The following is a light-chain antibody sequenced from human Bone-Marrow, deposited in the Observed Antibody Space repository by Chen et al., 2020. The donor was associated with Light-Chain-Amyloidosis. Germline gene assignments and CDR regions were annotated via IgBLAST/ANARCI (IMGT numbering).Light chain of an antibody. CDR1: SSDVGGDNH. CDR2: EVT. J-gene: IGLJ1*01. Sequence: QSALTQPASVSGSPGQSITISCTGTSSDVGGDNHVSWYQQHPDKAPKIMIYEVTNRPSWVPDRFSGSKSDNTASLTISGLQTEDEADYVCSSYTITNTLVFGSGTRVTVL. V-gene: IGLV2-14*01. CDR3: SSYTITNTLV.